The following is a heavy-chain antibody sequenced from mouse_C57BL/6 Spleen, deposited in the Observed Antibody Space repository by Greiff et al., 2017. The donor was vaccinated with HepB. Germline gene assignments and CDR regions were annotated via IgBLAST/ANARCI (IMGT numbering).Heavy chain of an antibody. V-gene: IGHV10-1*01. CDR3: VRLGSSYGAY. CDR2: IRSKSNNYAT. D-gene: IGHD1-1*01. J-gene: IGHJ3*01. Sequence: EVQLVESGGGLVQPKGSLKLSCAASGFSFNTYAMNWVRQAPGKGLEWVARIRSKSNNYATYYADSVKDRFTISRDDSESMLYLQMNNLETEDTAMYYCVRLGSSYGAYWGQGTLVTVSA. CDR1: GFSFNTYA.